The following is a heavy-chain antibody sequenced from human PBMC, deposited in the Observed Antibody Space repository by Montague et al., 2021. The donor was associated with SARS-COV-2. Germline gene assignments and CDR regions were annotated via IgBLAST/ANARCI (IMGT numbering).Heavy chain of an antibody. CDR3: AKDGIYGIVY. V-gene: IGHV3-23*03. CDR1: GFTFSSSA. D-gene: IGHD1-14*01. J-gene: IGHJ4*02. CDR2: IYADGVTT. Sequence: SLRLSCAASGFTFSSSAMIWVRQAPGKGLEWISGIYADGVTTTYADSVKGRFTISRDNSKNTLFLQMNTLSAEDTAVYYCAKDGIYGIVYWGRGTLVAVSA.